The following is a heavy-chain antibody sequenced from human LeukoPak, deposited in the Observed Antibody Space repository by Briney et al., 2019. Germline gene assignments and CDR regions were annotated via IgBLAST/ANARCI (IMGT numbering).Heavy chain of an antibody. V-gene: IGHV4-30-2*01. CDR2: IYHSGST. J-gene: IGHJ4*02. D-gene: IGHD3-10*01. CDR3: ARQLWFGAPFDY. CDR1: GGSISSGGYS. Sequence: SETLSLTCAVSGGSISSGGYSWSWIRQPPGKGLEWIGYIYHSGSTYYNPFLKSRVTISVDRSKNQFSLKLSSVTAADTAVYYCARQLWFGAPFDYWGQGTLVTVSS.